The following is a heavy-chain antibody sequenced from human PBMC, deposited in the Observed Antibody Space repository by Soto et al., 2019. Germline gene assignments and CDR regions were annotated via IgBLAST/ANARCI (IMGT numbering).Heavy chain of an antibody. CDR3: ARLGKYYQSLDP. CDR2: IFYSGST. V-gene: IGHV4-39*01. J-gene: IGHJ5*02. Sequence: SETLSLTCTVSGGSISSSIYYGGWIRQPPGKGLEWIGSIFYSGSTYYNPSLKSRVTISVDTSKNQFSLKLYSVTAADTAMYYCARLGKYYQSLDPWGQGTLVTVSS. D-gene: IGHD2-2*01. CDR1: GGSISSSIYY.